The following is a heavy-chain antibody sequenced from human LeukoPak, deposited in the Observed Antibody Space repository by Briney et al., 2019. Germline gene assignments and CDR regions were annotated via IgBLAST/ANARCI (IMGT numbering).Heavy chain of an antibody. D-gene: IGHD2-2*01. Sequence: AGGSLRLSCAASGFPFSVYYMSWIRQPPGKGLEWVSYISNSGSDIYYADSVKGRFTISRDNAKNSLYLQMSSLRAEDTAVYYCARGFDCSSTSCSCMDVWGQGTTVTVSS. J-gene: IGHJ6*02. V-gene: IGHV3-11*01. CDR2: ISNSGSDI. CDR3: ARGFDCSSTSCSCMDV. CDR1: GFPFSVYY.